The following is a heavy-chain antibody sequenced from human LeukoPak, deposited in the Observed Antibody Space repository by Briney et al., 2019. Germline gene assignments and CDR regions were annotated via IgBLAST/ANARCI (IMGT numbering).Heavy chain of an antibody. D-gene: IGHD3-3*01. CDR1: GGSISSYY. CDR3: ARVESEYDFWSGYKYYFDY. CDR2: IYYSGST. V-gene: IGHV4-59*01. J-gene: IGHJ4*02. Sequence: SETLSLTCTASGGSISSYYWSWIRQPPGKGLEWIGYIYYSGSTNYNPSLKSRVTISVDTSKNQFSLKLSSVTAADTAVYYCARVESEYDFWSGYKYYFDYWGQGTLVTVSS.